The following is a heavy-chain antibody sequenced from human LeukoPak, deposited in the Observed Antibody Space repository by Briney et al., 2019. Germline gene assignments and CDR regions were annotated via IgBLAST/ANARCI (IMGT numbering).Heavy chain of an antibody. Sequence: GGSLRLSCAASGFTFSNAWMSWVRQAPGKGLEWVGRIKSKTDGGTTDYAAPVKGRFTISRDDSKKTLYLQMNSLKTEDTAVYYCTTEWIQLWLFDYWGQGTLVTVSS. CDR3: TTEWIQLWLFDY. J-gene: IGHJ4*02. V-gene: IGHV3-15*01. CDR1: GFTFSNAW. CDR2: IKSKTDGGTT. D-gene: IGHD5-18*01.